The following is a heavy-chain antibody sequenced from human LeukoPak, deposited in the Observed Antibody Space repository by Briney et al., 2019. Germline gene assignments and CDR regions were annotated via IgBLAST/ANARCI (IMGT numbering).Heavy chain of an antibody. J-gene: IGHJ4*02. Sequence: GGSLRLSCAASGFTLSSYSRNWVRQAPGKGLEWVSSISSSSSYIYYADSVKGRFTISRDNAKNSLYLQMNSLRAEDTAVYYCARDAAGDYCFDYCVQGTLVTGSS. CDR2: ISSSSSYI. D-gene: IGHD2-21*02. V-gene: IGHV3-21*01. CDR1: GFTLSSYS. CDR3: ARDAAGDYCFDY.